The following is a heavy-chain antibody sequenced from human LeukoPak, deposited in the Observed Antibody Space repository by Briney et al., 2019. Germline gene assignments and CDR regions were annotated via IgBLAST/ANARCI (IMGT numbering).Heavy chain of an antibody. D-gene: IGHD3-3*01. CDR2: INSDGSST. Sequence: GGSLRLSCAASGFTFSSYWMHWVRQAPGKGVGWVSRINSDGSSTSYADSVKGRFTISRDNAKNTLYLQMNSLRAEDTAVYYCARGITIFGVAKVDYWGQGTLVTVSS. CDR3: ARGITIFGVAKVDY. J-gene: IGHJ4*02. V-gene: IGHV3-74*01. CDR1: GFTFSSYW.